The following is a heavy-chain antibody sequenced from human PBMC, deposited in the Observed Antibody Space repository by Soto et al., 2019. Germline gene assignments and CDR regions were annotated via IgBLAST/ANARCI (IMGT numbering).Heavy chain of an antibody. Sequence: QVQLQESGPGLVKPSGTLSLTCAVSSGSISSNNWWSWVRQPPGKRLEWIGEIYPTGSTNYNPSLRSGVTISLVKSKDQFSQNLSSVTAADTAVYYCTRGKAGSFYNGRLGVSWGQGTLVTVTP. V-gene: IGHV4-4*02. D-gene: IGHD3-10*01. CDR3: TRGKAGSFYNGRLGVS. CDR2: IYPTGST. CDR1: SGSISSNNW. J-gene: IGHJ5*02.